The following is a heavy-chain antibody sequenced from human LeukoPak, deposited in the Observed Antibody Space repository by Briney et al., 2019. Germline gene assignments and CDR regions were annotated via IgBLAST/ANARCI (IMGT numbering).Heavy chain of an antibody. CDR2: FSGSGGST. CDR1: GFTFSSYA. V-gene: IGHV3-23*01. CDR3: TRVLFPRADFWSDY. Sequence: GGSLRLSCAASGFTFSSYAMSWVRQAPGKGLECISGFSGSGGSTYYADSVKGRFTISRDNSKNTLYLQMNSLRAEDTAVYYCTRVLFPRADFWSDYWGQGTLVTVSS. J-gene: IGHJ4*02. D-gene: IGHD3-3*01.